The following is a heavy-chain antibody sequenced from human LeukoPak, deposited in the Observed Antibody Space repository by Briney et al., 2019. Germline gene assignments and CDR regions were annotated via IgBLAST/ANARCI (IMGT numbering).Heavy chain of an antibody. CDR2: IYYSGST. J-gene: IGHJ4*02. D-gene: IGHD5-12*01. V-gene: IGHV4-30-4*01. CDR3: ARADSGFDPLDY. Sequence: SETLSLTCTVSGGSISSGDYYWSWIRQPPGNGLEWIGYIYYSGSTYYNPSLKSRVTISVDTSKNQFSLKLSSVTAADTAVYYCARADSGFDPLDYWGQGTLVTVSS. CDR1: GGSISSGDYY.